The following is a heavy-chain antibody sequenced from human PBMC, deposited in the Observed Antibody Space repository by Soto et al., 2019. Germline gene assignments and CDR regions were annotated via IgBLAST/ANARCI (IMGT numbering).Heavy chain of an antibody. Sequence: GGSLRLSCAASRFTFSSYAMSWVRQATGKGLEWVSAISGSGVSTYYADSVKGRFTISRDNSKNTLYLQMNSLRAEDTAVYYCAKKDRFGESYYYYYGMDVWGQGTTVTV. J-gene: IGHJ6*02. V-gene: IGHV3-23*01. CDR1: RFTFSSYA. D-gene: IGHD3-10*01. CDR3: AKKDRFGESYYYYYGMDV. CDR2: ISGSGVST.